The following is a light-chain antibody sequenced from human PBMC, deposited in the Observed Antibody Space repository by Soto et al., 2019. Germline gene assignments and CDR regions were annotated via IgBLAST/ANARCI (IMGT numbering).Light chain of an antibody. CDR2: DAS. J-gene: IGKJ4*01. V-gene: IGKV3-11*01. CDR1: QSVSSH. CDR3: QQRSNWLT. Sequence: EIVLTQSPATLSLSPGERATLSCRASQSVSSHLAWYQQKPGQAPRLLIYDASNRATGIPARFSGSGSGTDSTLTTSSLEPEDSAVYYCQQRSNWLTFGGGTKVEIK.